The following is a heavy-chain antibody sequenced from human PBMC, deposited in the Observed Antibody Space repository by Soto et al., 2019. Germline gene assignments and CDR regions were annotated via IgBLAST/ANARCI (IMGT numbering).Heavy chain of an antibody. CDR3: AREMGAADIDSVRRNWFDP. D-gene: IGHD1-26*01. V-gene: IGHV4-34*01. CDR1: GGSFSGYY. CDR2: INHSGST. J-gene: IGHJ5*02. Sequence: PSETLSLTCAVYGGSFSGYYWSWIRQPPGKGLEWIGEINHSGSTNYNPSLKSRVTISVDTSKNQFSLKLSSVTAADTAVYYCAREMGAADIDSVRRNWFDPWGQGTLVTVSS.